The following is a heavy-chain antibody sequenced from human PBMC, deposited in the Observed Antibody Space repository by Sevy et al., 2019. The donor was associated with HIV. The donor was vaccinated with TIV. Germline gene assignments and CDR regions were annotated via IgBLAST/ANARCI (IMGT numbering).Heavy chain of an antibody. CDR3: ARELTRAAAAKGGFDY. D-gene: IGHD2-2*01. Sequence: GGSLRLSCAASGFTFSSYAMHWVRQAPGKGLEWVAVISYDGSNKYYADSVKARFTISRDNSKNMLYLQTNSLRAEDTAVYVYARELTRAAAAKGGFDYWGQGTLVTVSS. J-gene: IGHJ4*02. V-gene: IGHV3-30-3*01. CDR1: GFTFSSYA. CDR2: ISYDGSNK.